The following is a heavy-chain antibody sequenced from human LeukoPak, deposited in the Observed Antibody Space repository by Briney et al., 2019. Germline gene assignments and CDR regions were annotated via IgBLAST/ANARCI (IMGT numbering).Heavy chain of an antibody. CDR3: ASSSSSRAFDI. CDR1: DFSFITYA. V-gene: IGHV3-21*01. J-gene: IGHJ3*02. CDR2: ISSSSSYI. D-gene: IGHD6-6*01. Sequence: GGSLRLSCAASDFSFITYAMSWVRQAPGKGLEWVSSISSSSSYIYYADSVKGRFTISRDNAKNSLYLQMNSLRAEDTAVYYCASSSSSRAFDIWGQGTMVTVSS.